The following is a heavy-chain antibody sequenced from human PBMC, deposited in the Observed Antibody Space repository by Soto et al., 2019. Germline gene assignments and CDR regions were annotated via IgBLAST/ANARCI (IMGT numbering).Heavy chain of an antibody. D-gene: IGHD3-10*01. CDR3: AVAMVREILIFESSGMHV. V-gene: IGHV1-69*01. CDR2: LIPNFDTP. CDR1: GGTFNKYA. Sequence: QVPLVQSGAEVKKPGSSVKVSCKTSGGTFNKYAISWVRQASGQGLEWMGGLIPNFDTPNYAQKFQDSLTIIADESTSTVSMELRSLRSDDTAVYYCAVAMVREILIFESSGMHVWGQGTTVTVSS. J-gene: IGHJ6*02.